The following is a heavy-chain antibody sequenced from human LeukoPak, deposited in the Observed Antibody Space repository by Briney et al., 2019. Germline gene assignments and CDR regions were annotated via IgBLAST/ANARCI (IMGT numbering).Heavy chain of an antibody. CDR3: AKDTPYYDFWSGMDV. Sequence: GGSLRLSCAASGFTFSSYAMHWVRQAPGKGLEWVSSISSSSSYIYYADSVKGRFTISRDNSKNTLYLQMNSLRAEDTAVYYCAKDTPYYDFWSGMDVWGKGTTVTVSS. J-gene: IGHJ6*03. CDR1: GFTFSSYA. V-gene: IGHV3-21*01. CDR2: ISSSSSYI. D-gene: IGHD3-3*01.